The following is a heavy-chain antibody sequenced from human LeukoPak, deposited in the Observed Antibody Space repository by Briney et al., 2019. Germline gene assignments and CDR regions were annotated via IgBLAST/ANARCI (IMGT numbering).Heavy chain of an antibody. Sequence: PGGSLRLSCAASGFTFSSYWMHWVRQAPGKGLVWVLRINNDGSSTSYADSVKGRFTISRDDAKNTLYLQMNSLRSEDTAVYYCARVWSYYYSDYWGQGTLVTVSS. CDR3: ARVWSYYYSDY. CDR1: GFTFSSYW. D-gene: IGHD2-8*02. J-gene: IGHJ4*02. CDR2: INNDGSST. V-gene: IGHV3-74*01.